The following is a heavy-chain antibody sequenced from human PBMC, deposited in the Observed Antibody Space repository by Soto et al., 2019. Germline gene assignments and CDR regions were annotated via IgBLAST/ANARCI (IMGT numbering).Heavy chain of an antibody. V-gene: IGHV3-23*01. Sequence: EVQLLASGGALVQPGGSLRLSCAASGFTFNSYVMTWVRQAPGEGLEWVSSISRSGRGSAYYADSVKGRFTISRDNSENTLFLQMNNLRDEDTALYYCARGRYLDSSDYWVANLPFDHWGLGTLVTVSS. CDR3: ARGRYLDSSDYWVANLPFDH. D-gene: IGHD3-22*01. J-gene: IGHJ4*02. CDR1: GFTFNSYV. CDR2: ISRSGRGSA.